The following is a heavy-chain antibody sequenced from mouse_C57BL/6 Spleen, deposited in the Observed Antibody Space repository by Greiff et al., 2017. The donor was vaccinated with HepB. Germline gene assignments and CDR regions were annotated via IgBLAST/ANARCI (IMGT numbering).Heavy chain of an antibody. CDR2: IDPSDSYT. J-gene: IGHJ2*01. Sequence: QVQLQQPGAELVKPGASVKLSCKASGYTFTSYWKQWVKQRPGQGLEWIGEIDPSDSYTNYNQKFKGKATLTVDTSSSTAYMQLSSLTSEDSAVYYCTSQYYYGISYWGRGTTLTVSS. CDR1: GYTFTSYW. V-gene: IGHV1-50*01. CDR3: TSQYYYGISY. D-gene: IGHD1-1*01.